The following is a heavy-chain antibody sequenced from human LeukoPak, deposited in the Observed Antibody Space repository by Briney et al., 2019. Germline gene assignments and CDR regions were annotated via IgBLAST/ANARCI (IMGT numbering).Heavy chain of an antibody. J-gene: IGHJ6*02. CDR3: ARDPYSSTWSYGMDI. CDR1: GFTFSSYW. Sequence: GGSLSLSCAASGFTFSSYWMSWVRQAPGRGLEWVANIKQDGSEEVYVGSVKGRFTISRDNAKNSLFLQMNTLRAEDTAVYYCARDPYSSTWSYGMDIRGPGTTVTVSS. V-gene: IGHV3-7*03. D-gene: IGHD6-6*01. CDR2: IKQDGSEE.